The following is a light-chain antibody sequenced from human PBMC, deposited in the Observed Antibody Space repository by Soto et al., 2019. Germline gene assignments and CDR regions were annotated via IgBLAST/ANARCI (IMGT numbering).Light chain of an antibody. J-gene: IGKJ2*01. Sequence: EIVLTQSPGTLSLSPGERATFSCRASQSVSGSYLAWYQQKPGQAPRLLIYGAISRATGIPDRFSGSGSGTDFTFTISRLEPEDFAVYYCQQYGSSPRTFGQGTNLEI. V-gene: IGKV3-20*01. CDR1: QSVSGSY. CDR3: QQYGSSPRT. CDR2: GAI.